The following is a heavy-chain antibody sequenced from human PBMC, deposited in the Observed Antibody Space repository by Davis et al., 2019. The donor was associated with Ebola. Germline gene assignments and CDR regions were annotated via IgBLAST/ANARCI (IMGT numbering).Heavy chain of an antibody. Sequence: PGGSLRLSCTAPGFTFGDYAMSWVRQAPGKGLEWVGFIRSKAYGGTTEYAASVKGRFTISRDDSKSIAYLQMNSLKTEDTAVYYCTRVRFLEWLLAPGAFDIWGQGTMVTVSS. J-gene: IGHJ3*02. CDR3: TRVRFLEWLLAPGAFDI. CDR2: IRSKAYGGTT. CDR1: GFTFGDYA. D-gene: IGHD3-3*01. V-gene: IGHV3-49*04.